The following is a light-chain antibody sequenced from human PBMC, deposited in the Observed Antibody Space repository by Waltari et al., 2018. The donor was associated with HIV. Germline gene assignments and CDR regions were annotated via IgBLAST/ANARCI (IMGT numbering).Light chain of an antibody. V-gene: IGLV3-1*01. CDR2: QDS. Sequence: SYELTQPPSVSVSPGPTASITCSGDKLGDQYACWYQQKPGQSPVVVIYQDSKRPSGIPERFSGSNSGNTATLTISGTQAMDEADYYCQAWDSSTEGFVFGTGTKVTVL. CDR3: QAWDSSTEGFV. J-gene: IGLJ1*01. CDR1: KLGDQY.